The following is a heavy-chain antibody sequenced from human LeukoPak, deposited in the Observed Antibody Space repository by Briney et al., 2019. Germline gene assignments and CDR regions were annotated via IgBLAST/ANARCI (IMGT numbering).Heavy chain of an antibody. J-gene: IGHJ4*02. CDR3: ARERTARDNWNYGGGFDY. CDR1: GGSISSYY. V-gene: IGHV4-4*09. Sequence: SETLSLTCTVSGGSISSYYWSWIRQPPGKGLEWIGYIYTSGSTNYDPSLKSRVTISVDTSKNQFSLKLSSMTAADTAVYYCARERTARDNWNYGGGFDYWGQGTLVTVSS. D-gene: IGHD1-7*01. CDR2: IYTSGST.